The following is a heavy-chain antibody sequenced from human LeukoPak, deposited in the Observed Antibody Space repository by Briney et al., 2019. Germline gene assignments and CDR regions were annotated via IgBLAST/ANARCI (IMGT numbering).Heavy chain of an antibody. CDR3: AGSGPDYGMDV. J-gene: IGHJ6*02. CDR2: IWYDGSNK. D-gene: IGHD3-10*01. CDR1: GFTFSSYG. Sequence: GRSLRLSCAASGFTFSSYGMHWVRQAPGKGLEWVAVIWYDGSNKYYADSVKGRFTISRDNSKNTLYLQMNSLRAEDTAVYYCAGSGPDYGMDVWGQGTTVTVPS. V-gene: IGHV3-33*01.